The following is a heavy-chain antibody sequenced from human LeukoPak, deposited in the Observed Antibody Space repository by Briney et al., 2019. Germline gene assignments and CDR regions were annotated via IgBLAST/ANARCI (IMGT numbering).Heavy chain of an antibody. J-gene: IGHJ4*02. CDR3: AKDSGDSSGYDY. Sequence: PGGSLRLSCAASGFTFSSYGMHWVRQAPGKGLEWVAVISYDGSNKYYADSVKGRFTISGDNSKNTLYLQMNSLRAEDTAVYYCAKDSGDSSGYDYWGQGTLVTVSS. CDR1: GFTFSSYG. D-gene: IGHD3-22*01. CDR2: ISYDGSNK. V-gene: IGHV3-30*18.